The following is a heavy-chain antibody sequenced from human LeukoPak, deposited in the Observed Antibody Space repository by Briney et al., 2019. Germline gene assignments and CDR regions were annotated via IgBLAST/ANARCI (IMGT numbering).Heavy chain of an antibody. D-gene: IGHD3-22*01. CDR2: ISSSSSYI. CDR1: GFTFSSYS. CDR3: ARDFSAVSAYYYDSSGYYAMGY. Sequence: PGGSLRLSCAASGFTFSSYSMNWVRQAPGKGLEWVSSISSSSSYIYDADSVKGRFTISRDNAKNSLYLQMNSLRAEDTAVYYCARDFSAVSAYYYDSSGYYAMGYWGQGTLVTVSS. J-gene: IGHJ4*02. V-gene: IGHV3-21*01.